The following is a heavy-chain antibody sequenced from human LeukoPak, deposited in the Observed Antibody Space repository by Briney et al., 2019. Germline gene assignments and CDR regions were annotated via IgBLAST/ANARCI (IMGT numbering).Heavy chain of an antibody. J-gene: IGHJ5*02. CDR2: INHSGST. CDR1: GGSISSGGYY. V-gene: IGHV4-39*07. Sequence: SETLSLTCTVSGGSISSGGYYWSWIRQHPGKGLEWIGEINHSGSTNYNPSLKSRVTISVDTSKNQFSLKLSSVTAADTAVYYCARDKGWFDPWGQGTLVTVSS. CDR3: ARDKGWFDP.